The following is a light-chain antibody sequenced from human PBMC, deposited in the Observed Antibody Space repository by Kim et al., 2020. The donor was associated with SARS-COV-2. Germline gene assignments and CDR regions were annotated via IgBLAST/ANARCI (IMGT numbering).Light chain of an antibody. CDR3: SSYTSSSTLDV. CDR2: DVS. CDR1: SSAVGGYNY. V-gene: IGLV2-14*03. J-gene: IGLJ1*01. Sequence: QSLTISCTGTSSAVGGYNYVSWYQQHPGKAPKFMIYDVSNRPSGVSNRFSVSKSGNTASLTISGLQAEDEADYYCSSYTSSSTLDVFGTGTKVTVL.